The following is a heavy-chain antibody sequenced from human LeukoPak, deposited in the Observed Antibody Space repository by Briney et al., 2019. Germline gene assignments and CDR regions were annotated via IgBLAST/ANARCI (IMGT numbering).Heavy chain of an antibody. CDR2: ISSRSSYI. CDR3: ARDRTGSSSGWYWNVGNSALDY. D-gene: IGHD6-19*01. J-gene: IGHJ4*02. V-gene: IGHV3-21*01. CDR1: GFTFSSYS. Sequence: PRGSLRLSCAASGFTFSSYSMNWVRHAPGKGLGWVSSISSRSSYIYYADSVKGRFTISRDNAKNSLYLQMNSLRAEDTAVYYCARDRTGSSSGWYWNVGNSALDYWGQGTLVTVSS.